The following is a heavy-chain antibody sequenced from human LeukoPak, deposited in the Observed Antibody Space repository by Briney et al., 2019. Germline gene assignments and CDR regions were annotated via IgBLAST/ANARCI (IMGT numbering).Heavy chain of an antibody. Sequence: SETVSLPCTVSGVSISSSYSYWGWIRQPPGMGLEWIGSIYYTGNTYYNASLKSQVSISIDTSKNQFSLKLTSVTAADTAVYYCARQTGSGLFILPGGQGTLVTVSS. CDR2: IYYTGNT. CDR3: ARQTGSGLFILP. CDR1: GVSISSSYSY. V-gene: IGHV4-39*01. J-gene: IGHJ4*02. D-gene: IGHD3/OR15-3a*01.